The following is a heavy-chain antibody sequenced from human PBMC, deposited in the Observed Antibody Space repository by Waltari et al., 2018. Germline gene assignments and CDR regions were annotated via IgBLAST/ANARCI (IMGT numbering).Heavy chain of an antibody. D-gene: IGHD3-9*01. CDR1: GGSISSSF. CDR3: AREHYDILTGYYFFDY. V-gene: IGHV4-4*07. J-gene: IGHJ4*02. Sequence: QVQLQESGPGLVKPSETLSLTCTVSGGSISSSFWSLIRQPAGKGLEWIGRFYASGSTNDNPSLKSRVTMSVDTSKNQFSLKLSSVTAADTAVYYCAREHYDILTGYYFFDYWGQRTLVTVSS. CDR2: FYASGST.